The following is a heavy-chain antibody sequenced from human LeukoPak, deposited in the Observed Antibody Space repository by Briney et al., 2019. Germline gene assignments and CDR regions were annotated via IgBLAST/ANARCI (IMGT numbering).Heavy chain of an antibody. Sequence: PGGSLRLSCAASGFTFSCCAMHWVRQAPGKGLEWVSYISSSSSTIYYADSVKGRFTISRDNAKNSLYLQMNSLRAEDTAVYYCARSVDIDYWGQGTLVTVSS. V-gene: IGHV3-48*01. CDR2: ISSSSSTI. CDR1: GFTFSCCA. J-gene: IGHJ4*02. D-gene: IGHD5-12*01. CDR3: ARSVDIDY.